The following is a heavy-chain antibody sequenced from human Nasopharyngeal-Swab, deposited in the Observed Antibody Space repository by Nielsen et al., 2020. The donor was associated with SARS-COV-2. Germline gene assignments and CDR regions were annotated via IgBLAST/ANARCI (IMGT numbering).Heavy chain of an antibody. CDR1: TSTFNAYY. J-gene: IGHJ4*02. D-gene: IGHD2-15*01. Sequence: ASVKVSCKASTSTFNAYYIHWLRHAPGQGLEWMGRINPTTGGTLYTQTFEGRVTMTTDTSTSTTYMELRGLTSDDTAVYYCTRALSGVYDFWGQGALVTVSS. CDR2: INPTTGGT. V-gene: IGHV1-2*06. CDR3: TRALSGVYDF.